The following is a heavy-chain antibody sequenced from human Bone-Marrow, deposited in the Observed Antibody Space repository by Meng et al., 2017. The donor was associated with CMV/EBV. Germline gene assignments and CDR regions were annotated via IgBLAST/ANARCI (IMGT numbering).Heavy chain of an antibody. CDR3: AREFTIAVARFDP. Sequence: GESLKISCAASGFTFSSYWMSWVRQAPGKGLEWVANIKQDGSEKYYVDSVKGRFTISRDNAKNSLYLQMNSLRAEDTAVYYCAREFTIAVARFDPWGQGTLVTVSS. J-gene: IGHJ5*02. V-gene: IGHV3-7*01. CDR2: IKQDGSEK. D-gene: IGHD6-19*01. CDR1: GFTFSSYW.